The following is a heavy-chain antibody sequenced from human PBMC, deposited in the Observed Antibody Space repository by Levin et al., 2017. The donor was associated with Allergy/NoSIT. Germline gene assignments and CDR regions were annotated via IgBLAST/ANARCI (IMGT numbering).Heavy chain of an antibody. CDR1: GFTFSDYW. CDR2: IKQDGSAE. D-gene: IGHD4-11*01. J-gene: IGHJ5*02. V-gene: IGHV3-7*03. Sequence: QHWGSLRLSCVASGFTFSDYWMTWVRQPLGKGLEWVANIKQDGSAEFYAESVKGRFTISRDNAKNSLFLQMSYLGTDDTAVYFCARDTTVGGEAWGQGTLVTISS. CDR3: ARDTTVGGEA.